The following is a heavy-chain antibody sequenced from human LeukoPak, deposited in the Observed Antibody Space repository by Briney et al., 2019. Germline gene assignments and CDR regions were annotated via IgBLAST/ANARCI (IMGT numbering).Heavy chain of an antibody. J-gene: IGHJ4*02. V-gene: IGHV3-30*04. CDR2: ISYDGSNK. CDR3: ASGSSGWYS. D-gene: IGHD6-19*01. CDR1: GFTFSTYA. Sequence: GGSLRLSCAASGFTFSTYAMHWVRQAPGKGLEWVALISYDGSNKYYADSVKGRFTISRDNSKNTLYLQMNSLRAEDTAVYYCASGSSGWYSWGQGTLVTVSS.